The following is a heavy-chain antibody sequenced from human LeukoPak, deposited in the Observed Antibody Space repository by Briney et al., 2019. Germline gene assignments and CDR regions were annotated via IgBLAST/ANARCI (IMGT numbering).Heavy chain of an antibody. CDR1: GFTFSSYS. V-gene: IGHV3-48*01. D-gene: IGHD3-10*01. J-gene: IGHJ6*02. Sequence: PGGSLRLSCAASGFTFSSYSMNWVRQAPGKGLEWVSYISSSSSTIYYADSVKGRFTISRDNSKNTLYLQMNSLRAEDTAVYYCAKQRRGRGVILAYYYYGMDVWGQGTTVTVSS. CDR2: ISSSSSTI. CDR3: AKQRRGRGVILAYYYYGMDV.